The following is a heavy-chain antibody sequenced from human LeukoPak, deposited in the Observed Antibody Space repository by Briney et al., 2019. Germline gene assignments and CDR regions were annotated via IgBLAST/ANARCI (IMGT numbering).Heavy chain of an antibody. CDR2: INTNTGNP. J-gene: IGHJ4*02. CDR3: ARTLAGTWYYFEF. V-gene: IGHV7-4-1*02. Sequence: ASVKVSCKASGYTFISYTMSWVRQAPGQGLEWMGWINTNTGNPTCAQGFTGRFVFSFDTSVSTAYLQISSLKPDDTAIYYCARTLAGTWYYFEFWGQGTLVTVSS. D-gene: IGHD6-19*01. CDR1: GYTFISYT.